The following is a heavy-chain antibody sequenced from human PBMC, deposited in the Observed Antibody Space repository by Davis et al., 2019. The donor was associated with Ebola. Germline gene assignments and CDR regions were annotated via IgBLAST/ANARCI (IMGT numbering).Heavy chain of an antibody. J-gene: IGHJ2*01. CDR3: AHGFKWYFDI. V-gene: IGHV2-5*02. Sequence: SGPTLVKPTQTLTLTCTFSGFSLSTRGVGVGWIRQTPGNALEWLALTYWDDDKRYSPSLRSRLTITTDTSKNQVVLALTNMDAADTATYYCAHGFKWYFDIWGRGTLVTVSS. CDR2: TYWDDDK. CDR1: GFSLSTRGVG.